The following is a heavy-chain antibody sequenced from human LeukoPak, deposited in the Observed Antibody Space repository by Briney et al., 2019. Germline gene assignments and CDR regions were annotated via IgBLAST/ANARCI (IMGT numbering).Heavy chain of an antibody. CDR2: IYHSGST. CDR1: GYSISSGDF. CDR3: ARIATAPFGYYMDV. J-gene: IGHJ6*03. Sequence: SETLSLTCTVSGYSISSGDFWGWIRQPPGKGLEWIGSIYHSGSTNYNPSLKSRVTILIDMSKNQFSLKLNSVTAADTAVYYCARIATAPFGYYMDVWGKGTAVSISS. D-gene: IGHD6-13*01. V-gene: IGHV4-38-2*02.